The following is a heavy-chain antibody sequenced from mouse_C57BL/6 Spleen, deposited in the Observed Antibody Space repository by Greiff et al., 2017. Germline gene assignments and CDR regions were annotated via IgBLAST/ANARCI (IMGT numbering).Heavy chain of an antibody. D-gene: IGHD1-1*01. CDR2: INPNNGGT. CDR1: GYTFTDYN. Sequence: EVQLQQSGPELVKPGASVKMSCKASGYTFTDYNMHWVKQSHGKSLEWIGYINPNNGGTSYNQKFKGKATLTVNKSSSTAYMELRSLTSEDSAVYYCARSLTTVVERYAMDYWGQGTSVTVSS. J-gene: IGHJ4*01. V-gene: IGHV1-22*01. CDR3: ARSLTTVVERYAMDY.